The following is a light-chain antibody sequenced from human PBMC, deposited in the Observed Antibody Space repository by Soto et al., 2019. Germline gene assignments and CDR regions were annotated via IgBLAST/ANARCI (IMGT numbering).Light chain of an antibody. CDR1: SSNIGVVYD. J-gene: IGLJ1*01. CDR3: RSYASSLGDYV. Sequence: QSVLTQPPSVSGAPGQRVTISCTGSSSNIGVVYDVPWYQQLPGTAPKLLIYRNYKRPSGVADRFSGYKSGNTASLAITGLQAEDEADYYCRSYASSLGDYVFGTGTKLTVL. V-gene: IGLV1-40*01. CDR2: RNY.